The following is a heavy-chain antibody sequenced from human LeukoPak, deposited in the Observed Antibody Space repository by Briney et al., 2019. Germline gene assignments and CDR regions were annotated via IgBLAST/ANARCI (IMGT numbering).Heavy chain of an antibody. CDR1: GGSISVFY. CDR2: IYTRGSS. J-gene: IGHJ4*02. D-gene: IGHD3-22*01. CDR3: ARYFYDSSGYYYPDY. V-gene: IGHV4-4*07. Sequence: SETLSLTCTVSGGSISVFYWSWVRQPAGKGLEWMGRIYTRGSSEYNPTHQSRVPMSVYKPTNPVPMKVPTVTAADMAVYYCARYFYDSSGYYYPDYWGQGTLVTVSS.